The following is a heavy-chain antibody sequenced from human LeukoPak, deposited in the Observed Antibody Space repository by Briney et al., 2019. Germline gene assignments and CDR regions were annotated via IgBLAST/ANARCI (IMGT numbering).Heavy chain of an antibody. CDR1: GGTFSSYA. CDR3: AREGTIFHNWFDP. Sequence: ASVKVSCKASGGTFSSYAISWVRQAPGQGLEWMGRIIPIFGIATYAQKFQGRVTITADKSTSTAYMELSSLRSEDTAVYYCAREGTIFHNWFDPWGQGTLVTVSS. J-gene: IGHJ5*02. CDR2: IIPIFGIA. V-gene: IGHV1-69*04. D-gene: IGHD3-3*01.